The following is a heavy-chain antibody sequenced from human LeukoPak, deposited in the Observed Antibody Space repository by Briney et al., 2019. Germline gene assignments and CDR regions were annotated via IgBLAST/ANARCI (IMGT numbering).Heavy chain of an antibody. J-gene: IGHJ4*02. Sequence: SETLSLTCTVSGGSIITYYWSWIRQPAGKGLEWIGRIYSSGRTNYHPSLESRVTMSVDTSKNQFSLSLTSVTAADTAVYYCAGAYGDLYFVYWGQGILVTVSS. D-gene: IGHD4-17*01. CDR2: IYSSGRT. CDR1: GGSIITYY. V-gene: IGHV4-4*07. CDR3: AGAYGDLYFVY.